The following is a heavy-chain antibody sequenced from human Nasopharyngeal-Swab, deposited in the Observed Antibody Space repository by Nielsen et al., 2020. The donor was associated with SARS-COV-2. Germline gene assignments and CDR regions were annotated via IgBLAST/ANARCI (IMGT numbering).Heavy chain of an antibody. CDR1: GFTFSSYA. CDR2: ISGSGGST. D-gene: IGHD3-9*01. Sequence: GGSLRLSCAAPGFTFSSYAMSWVRQAPGKGLEWVSAISGSGGSTYYADSVKGRFTISRDNSKNTLYLQMNSLRAEDTAVYYCAKEILMYDILKGAFDIWGQGTMVTVSS. J-gene: IGHJ3*02. CDR3: AKEILMYDILKGAFDI. V-gene: IGHV3-23*01.